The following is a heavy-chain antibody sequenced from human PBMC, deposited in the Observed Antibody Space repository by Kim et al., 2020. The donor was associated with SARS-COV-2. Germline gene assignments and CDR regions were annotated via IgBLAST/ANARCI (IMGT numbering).Heavy chain of an antibody. J-gene: IGHJ6*02. Sequence: GGSLRLSCSASGFTFSSYAMHWVRQAPGKGLEYVSAISSNGGSTYYADSVKGRFTISRDNSKNTLYLQMSSLRAEDTAVYYCVKDSSAAAGATYYYYGMDFWGQGTTVTVSS. D-gene: IGHD6-13*01. V-gene: IGHV3-64D*09. CDR3: VKDSSAAAGATYYYYGMDF. CDR2: ISSNGGST. CDR1: GFTFSSYA.